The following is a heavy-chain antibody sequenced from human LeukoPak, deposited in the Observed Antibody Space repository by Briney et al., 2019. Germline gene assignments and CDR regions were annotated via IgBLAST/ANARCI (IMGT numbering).Heavy chain of an antibody. J-gene: IGHJ6*03. CDR2: INPSGGST. V-gene: IGHV1-46*01. D-gene: IGHD6-6*01. Sequence: ASVKVSCKASGYTFTSYYMHWVRQAPGQGLEWMGIINPSGGSTSHAQKFQGRVTMTRDMSTSTVYMELSSLRSEDTAVYYCARDSSISALGSYYYYYYMDVWGKGTTVTVSS. CDR1: GYTFTSYY. CDR3: ARDSSISALGSYYYYYYMDV.